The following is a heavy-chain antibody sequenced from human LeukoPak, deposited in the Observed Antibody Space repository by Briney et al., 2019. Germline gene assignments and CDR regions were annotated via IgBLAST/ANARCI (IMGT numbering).Heavy chain of an antibody. CDR3: ARDRAFSGYSYGLDY. CDR1: GGSISSYY. J-gene: IGHJ4*02. CDR2: IYYSGST. D-gene: IGHD5-18*01. V-gene: IGHV4-59*01. Sequence: SETLSLTCTVSGGSISSYYWSCIRQPPGKGLEWIGYIYYSGSTNYNPSLKSRVTISVDTSKNQFSLKLSSVTAADTAVYYCARDRAFSGYSYGLDYWGQGALVTVSS.